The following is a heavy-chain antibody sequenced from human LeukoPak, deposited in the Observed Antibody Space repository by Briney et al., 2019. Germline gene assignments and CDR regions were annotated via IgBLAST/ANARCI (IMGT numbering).Heavy chain of an antibody. D-gene: IGHD6-13*01. CDR2: ISYDGSNK. CDR1: GFTFSSYA. J-gene: IGHJ5*02. Sequence: GGSLRLSCAASGFTFSSYAMHWVRQAPGKGLEWVAVISYDGSNKYYADSVKGRFTISRDNSKNTLYLQMNSLRAEDTAVYYCARVGGIAAAWGQGTLVTVSS. V-gene: IGHV3-30-3*01. CDR3: ARVGGIAAA.